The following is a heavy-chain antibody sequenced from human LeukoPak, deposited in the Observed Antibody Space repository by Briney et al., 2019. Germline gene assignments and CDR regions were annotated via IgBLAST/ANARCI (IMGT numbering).Heavy chain of an antibody. V-gene: IGHV4-4*07. Sequence: PSETLSLTCTVSGGSISSYYWSWIRQPAGKGLEWIGRIYTSGSTNYNPSLKSRVTMSVDTSKNQFSLKLSSVTAAVTAVYYCARGLGITFGGVIAATDAFDIWGQGTMVTVSS. J-gene: IGHJ3*02. CDR1: GGSISSYY. CDR3: ARGLGITFGGVIAATDAFDI. D-gene: IGHD3-16*02. CDR2: IYTSGST.